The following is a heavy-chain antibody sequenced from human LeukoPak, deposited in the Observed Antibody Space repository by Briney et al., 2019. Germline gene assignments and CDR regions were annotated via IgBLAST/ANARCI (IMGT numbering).Heavy chain of an antibody. CDR1: GFTVSSNY. Sequence: GGSLRLSCAASGFTVSSNYMSWVRQAPGKGLEWVSVIYSGGSTYYADSVKGRFTISRDNSKNTLYLQMNSLRAEDTAVYYRARDSPTALVGDFWSGCLDVWGKGTTVTVSS. CDR3: ARDSPTALVGDFWSGCLDV. CDR2: IYSGGST. J-gene: IGHJ6*04. V-gene: IGHV3-53*01. D-gene: IGHD3-3*01.